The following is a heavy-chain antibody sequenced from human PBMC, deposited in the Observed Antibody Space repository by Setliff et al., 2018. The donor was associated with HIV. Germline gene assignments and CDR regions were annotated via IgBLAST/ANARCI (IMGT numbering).Heavy chain of an antibody. CDR1: GFTFSSYA. CDR3: AKDDVPRDFDI. J-gene: IGHJ3*02. V-gene: IGHV3-23*01. CDR2: ISVSGGNP. Sequence: GGSLRLSCAASGFTFSSYAMSWVRQAPGKGLEWVSAISVSGGNPYYADSVKGRFTISRDNSKNTLYLQMNSLRAEDTAVYYCAKDDVPRDFDIWGQGTMVTVSS.